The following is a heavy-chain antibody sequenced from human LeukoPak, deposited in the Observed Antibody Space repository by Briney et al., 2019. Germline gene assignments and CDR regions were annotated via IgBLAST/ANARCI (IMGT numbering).Heavy chain of an antibody. V-gene: IGHV3-23*01. D-gene: IGHD1/OR15-1a*01. CDR3: AKASRIIGTIDY. CDR2: ISGGGGST. Sequence: GGSLRLSCAASGFTFSSYAMSWARQAPGKGLEWVSAISGGGGSTNYADSVRGRFTVSRDNSKNTLYLLLNSLRAEETAVYYCAKASRIIGTIDYWGQGTLVTVSS. J-gene: IGHJ4*02. CDR1: GFTFSSYA.